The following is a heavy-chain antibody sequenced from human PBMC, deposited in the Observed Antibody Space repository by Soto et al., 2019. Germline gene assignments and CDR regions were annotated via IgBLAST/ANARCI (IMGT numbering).Heavy chain of an antibody. V-gene: IGHV4-61*03. J-gene: IGHJ3*01. CDR1: GGSISSGGYY. CDR2: VYYSGST. D-gene: IGHD3-10*01. Sequence: SETLCLTCTVSGGSISSGGYYWSWIRQHPGKGLEWIGFVYYSGSTDYNPSLKSRVSISLDTSKNHFSLKLSSVTAADTAMYYCAASLSGSGAFDLWGQGTMVTVSS. CDR3: AASLSGSGAFDL.